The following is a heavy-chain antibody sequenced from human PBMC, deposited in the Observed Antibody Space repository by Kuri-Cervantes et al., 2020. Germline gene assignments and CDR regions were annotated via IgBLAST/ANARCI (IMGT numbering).Heavy chain of an antibody. CDR1: GFTFTSSA. V-gene: IGHV1-58*01. CDR2: IVVGSGNT. D-gene: IGHD4/OR15-4a*01. J-gene: IGHJ6*03. Sequence: SVKVSCKASGFTFTSSAVQWVRQARGQRLEWIGWIVVGSGNTNYAQKFQERVTITRDMSTSTAYMELSSLRSEDTAVYYCATARGYMTVVTTVGNYFFMDVWGKGTTVTVSS. CDR3: ATARGYMTVVTTVGNYFFMDV.